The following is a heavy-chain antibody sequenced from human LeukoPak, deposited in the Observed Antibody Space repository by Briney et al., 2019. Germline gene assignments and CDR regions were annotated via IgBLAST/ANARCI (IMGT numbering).Heavy chain of an antibody. J-gene: IGHJ4*02. CDR3: ARVNDVAVVAAAAPHFEY. CDR1: GYTFISYG. D-gene: IGHD2-15*01. CDR2: LSAYKGDT. V-gene: IGHV1-18*01. Sequence: ASVKVSCKPSGYTFISYGISWVRQALGQGLEWVGWLSAYKGDTDYAQKFQGRVAMTTDTSTNTVYMELTSLRSDDTAVYYCARVNDVAVVAAAAPHFEYWGQGTLVTVSS.